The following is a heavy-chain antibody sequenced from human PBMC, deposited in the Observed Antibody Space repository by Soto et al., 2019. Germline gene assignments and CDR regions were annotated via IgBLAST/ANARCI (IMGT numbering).Heavy chain of an antibody. CDR3: ARGGSLWFGDLSIDY. J-gene: IGHJ4*02. Sequence: QVQLVQSGAEVKKPGASVKVSCKASGYTFTSYAMHWVRQAPGQRLEWMGWINAGNGNTKYSQKFQGRVTITRDTSASTANIQLTSWRSKDTAVNYGARGGSLWFGDLSIDYWGQGTLVTVSS. V-gene: IGHV1-3*01. CDR1: GYTFTSYA. CDR2: INAGNGNT. D-gene: IGHD3-10*01.